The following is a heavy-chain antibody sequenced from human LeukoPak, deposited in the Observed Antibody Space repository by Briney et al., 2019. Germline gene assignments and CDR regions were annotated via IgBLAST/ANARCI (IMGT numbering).Heavy chain of an antibody. J-gene: IGHJ5*02. CDR3: ARDPGGGYSTTTGDWFDP. Sequence: SETLSLTCTVSGGSVRSYYWTWLRQSAGKGLEWIGRIYHDGKSDSSLSLKSRVLMSIDTSKNQFSLNLHSVTAADTAVYYCARDPGGGYSTTTGDWFDPWGQGVLVTVSS. V-gene: IGHV4-4*07. CDR2: IYHDGKS. CDR1: GGSVRSYY. D-gene: IGHD1-1*01.